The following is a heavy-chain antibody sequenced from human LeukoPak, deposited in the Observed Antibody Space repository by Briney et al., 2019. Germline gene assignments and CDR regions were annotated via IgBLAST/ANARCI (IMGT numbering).Heavy chain of an antibody. CDR1: GLTVSSNY. J-gene: IGHJ4*02. CDR2: IYSDGTT. CDR3: AREGGAGGTIDY. V-gene: IGHV3-53*01. Sequence: PGGSLRLSCAASGLTVSSNYMSWVRQAPGKGLEWVSVIYSDGTTSYADSVKGRFTISRDNSKNTLFLQMNSLRAEDTAVYYCAREGGAGGTIDYWGQGTLVTVSS. D-gene: IGHD2-8*01.